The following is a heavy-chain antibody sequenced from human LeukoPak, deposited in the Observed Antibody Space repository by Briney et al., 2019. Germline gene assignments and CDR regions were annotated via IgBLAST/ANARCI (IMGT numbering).Heavy chain of an antibody. Sequence: GGSLRLSCAASGFIFSTYSMNWVRQAPGKGLEWVSSISSSTSYIYYADSVKGRFTISRDNSKNTLYLQMNSLRAEDTAVYYCAKNIGGLDYWGQGTLVTVSS. CDR2: ISSSTSYI. V-gene: IGHV3-21*04. D-gene: IGHD3-10*01. CDR1: GFIFSTYS. CDR3: AKNIGGLDY. J-gene: IGHJ4*02.